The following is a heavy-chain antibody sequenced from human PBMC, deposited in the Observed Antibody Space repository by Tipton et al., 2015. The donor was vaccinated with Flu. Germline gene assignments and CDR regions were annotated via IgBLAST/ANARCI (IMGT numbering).Heavy chain of an antibody. D-gene: IGHD4-11*01. J-gene: IGHJ5*02. Sequence: TLSLTCTVSGGSVSSSYYWAWIRQAPGKGLEWIGNIYRTGGPYYNPSLKSRVTMSVDTSRNHLSLRLRSVTAADTAVYFCARRDFSNYVSDPKSWFDPWGQGILVTVSP. CDR2: IYRTGGP. CDR3: ARRDFSNYVSDPKSWFDP. CDR1: GGSVSSSYY. V-gene: IGHV4-38-2*02.